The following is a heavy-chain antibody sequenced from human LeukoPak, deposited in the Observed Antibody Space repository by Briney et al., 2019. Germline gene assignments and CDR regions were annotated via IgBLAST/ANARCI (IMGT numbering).Heavy chain of an antibody. Sequence: GGSLRLSCAASGFTFSSYSMNWARQAPGKGLEWVSSISSSSSYIYYADSVKGRFTISRDNAKNSLYLQMNSLRAEDTAVYYCARLEHYYDSSGYPSHAFDIWGQGTMVTASS. CDR2: ISSSSSYI. CDR3: ARLEHYYDSSGYPSHAFDI. CDR1: GFTFSSYS. V-gene: IGHV3-21*01. D-gene: IGHD3-22*01. J-gene: IGHJ3*02.